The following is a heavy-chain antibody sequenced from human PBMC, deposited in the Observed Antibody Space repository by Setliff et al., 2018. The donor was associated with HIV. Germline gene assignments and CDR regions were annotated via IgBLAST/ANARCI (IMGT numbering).Heavy chain of an antibody. CDR2: IHVSGST. J-gene: IGHJ3*01. CDR3: ARGDTYYHDSSGYVKSALDCFDV. Sequence: PSETLSLTCTVSGGSISSGSYYWSWIRQPAGKGLEWIGHIHVSGSTYFNPSLSSRVTISIDTSNNQFSLKLNSVTAADTAVYHCARGDTYYHDSSGYVKSALDCFDVWGQGTMVTVS. D-gene: IGHD3-22*01. V-gene: IGHV4-61*09. CDR1: GGSISSGSYY.